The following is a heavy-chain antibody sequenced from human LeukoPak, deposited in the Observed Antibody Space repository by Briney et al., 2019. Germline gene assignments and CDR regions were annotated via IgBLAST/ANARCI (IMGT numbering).Heavy chain of an antibody. D-gene: IGHD3-10*01. CDR2: INNDGSIT. CDR1: RFIFSNHY. V-gene: IGHV3-74*01. Sequence: PGGSLRLSCAVSRFIFSNHYMHWVRQAPGKGLVWVSRINNDGSITSYADSVKGRFTISRDNAKNTLYLQMNSLRAEDTAVYYCVLMVWGGGQGTLVTVSS. J-gene: IGHJ4*02. CDR3: VLMVWG.